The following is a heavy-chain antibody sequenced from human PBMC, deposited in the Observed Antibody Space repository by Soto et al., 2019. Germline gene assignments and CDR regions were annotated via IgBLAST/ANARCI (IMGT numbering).Heavy chain of an antibody. CDR1: GGSFSGYY. D-gene: IGHD2-8*02. V-gene: IGHV4-34*01. CDR2: TNHSGST. Sequence: QVQLQQWGAGLLKPSETLSLTCAVYGGSFSGYYWTWIRQTPGTGLASIGETNHSGSTKYNPSLKSLVTISVDTSKNQFSLKLTSVTAADTAVYYCARDKITGLFDYWGQGTLVTVSS. CDR3: ARDKITGLFDY. J-gene: IGHJ4*02.